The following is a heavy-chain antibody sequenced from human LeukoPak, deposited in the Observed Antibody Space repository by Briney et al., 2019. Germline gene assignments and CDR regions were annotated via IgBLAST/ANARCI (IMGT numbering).Heavy chain of an antibody. CDR3: ARDAGRSYYDILTGYSTRFDY. V-gene: IGHV1-18*01. CDR2: ISAYNGNT. J-gene: IGHJ4*02. Sequence: ASGKVSCKASGYTFTSYGISWVRQAPGQGLEWMGWISAYNGNTNYAQKLQGRVTMTTDTSTSTAYMELRSLRSDDTAVYYCARDAGRSYYDILTGYSTRFDYWGQGTLVTVSS. D-gene: IGHD3-9*01. CDR1: GYTFTSYG.